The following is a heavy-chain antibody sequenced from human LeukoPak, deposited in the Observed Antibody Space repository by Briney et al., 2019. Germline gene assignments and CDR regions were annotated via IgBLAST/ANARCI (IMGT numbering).Heavy chain of an antibody. J-gene: IGHJ4*02. D-gene: IGHD3-10*01. CDR3: ARSLGSGSYYPFDY. CDR2: FSASGNS. V-gene: IGHV4-61*02. CDR1: GDSISSDDFY. Sequence: SETLSLTCTVSGDSISSDDFYWSWIRQPAGKGLEWIGRFSASGNSNYNPSLKSRLTISVDTSKNQFPLKLTSVTAADTAVYYCARSLGSGSYYPFDYWGQGTLVTVSS.